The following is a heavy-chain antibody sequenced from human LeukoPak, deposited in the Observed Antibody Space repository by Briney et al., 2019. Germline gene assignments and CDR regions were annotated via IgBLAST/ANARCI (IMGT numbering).Heavy chain of an antibody. CDR3: ARYKGPDIAPDY. CDR2: IYYGGST. Sequence: PSETLSLTCTVSGGSISSYYWSWIRQPPGKGLEWIGYIYYGGSTNYNPSLKSRVTISVDTSKNQFSLKLSSVTAADTAVYYCARYKGPDIAPDYWGQGTLVTVSS. V-gene: IGHV4-59*01. CDR1: GGSISSYY. D-gene: IGHD3-9*01. J-gene: IGHJ4*02.